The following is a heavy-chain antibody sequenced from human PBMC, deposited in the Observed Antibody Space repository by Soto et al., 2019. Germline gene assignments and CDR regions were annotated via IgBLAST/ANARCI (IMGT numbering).Heavy chain of an antibody. CDR1: GYTFTGYY. V-gene: IGHV1-2*02. Sequence: ASVKVSCKASGYTFTGYYMHWVRQAPGQGLEWMGWINPNSGGTNYAQKFQGRVTMTRDTSISTAYMELSRLRSDDTAVYYCARVDCSGGSCPINYYYYYVMDVRGPATTVPVSS. D-gene: IGHD2-15*01. CDR3: ARVDCSGGSCPINYYYYYVMDV. J-gene: IGHJ6*02. CDR2: INPNSGGT.